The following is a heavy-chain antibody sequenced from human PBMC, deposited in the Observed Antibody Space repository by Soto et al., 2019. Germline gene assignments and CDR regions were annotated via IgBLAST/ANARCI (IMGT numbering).Heavy chain of an antibody. CDR1: GFTFSNFE. Sequence: GGSLRLSCAASGFTFSNFEMNWVRQAPGKGLEWLSYISSSVGGTVYYADSVEGRFTISRDNAKNSLFLQMNSLRAEDTAVYYCAGAHSGYRHGQGSYYPYFTMDVWGPGTRV. V-gene: IGHV3-48*03. J-gene: IGHJ6*02. CDR3: AGAHSGYRHGQGSYYPYFTMDV. D-gene: IGHD5-18*01. CDR2: ISSSVGGTV.